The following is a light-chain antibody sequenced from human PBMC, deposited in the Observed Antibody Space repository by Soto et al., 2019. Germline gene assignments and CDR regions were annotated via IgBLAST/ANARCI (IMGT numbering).Light chain of an antibody. CDR2: DAS. CDR3: QQYNNWPLT. CDR1: QSVDND. Sequence: EIVMTQSPATLSLSLGERATLSCRASQSVDNDLAWYQQKPGQPPRLLIYDASTRATGIPARFSGSQSGTEFTLTISSLLSEDFAVYFCQQYNNWPLTFGGGTKVDIK. J-gene: IGKJ4*01. V-gene: IGKV3D-15*01.